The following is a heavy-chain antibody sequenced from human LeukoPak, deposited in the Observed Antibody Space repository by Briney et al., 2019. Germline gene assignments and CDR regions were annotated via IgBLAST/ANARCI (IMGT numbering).Heavy chain of an antibody. CDR2: ISGSGHDI. D-gene: IGHD3-16*01. Sequence: GGSLRLSCAASGFTFSDSYMTWVRQAPGKGVEWVAYISGSGHDINYSDSVKGRFTISRDNAKNSLYLQMSSLRVEDTAVYFCARGYDSNLDYYYYMDVWGKGTTVTVSS. V-gene: IGHV3-11*04. CDR1: GFTFSDSY. J-gene: IGHJ6*03. CDR3: ARGYDSNLDYYYYMDV.